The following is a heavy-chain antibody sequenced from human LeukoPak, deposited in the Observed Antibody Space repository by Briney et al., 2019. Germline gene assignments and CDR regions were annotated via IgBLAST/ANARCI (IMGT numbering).Heavy chain of an antibody. Sequence: GGSLRLSCAASGFTFSSYWMTWVRQAPGKGLEWVANIRQDGSDKYYVDSVKGRFTISRDNAKNSLYLQMNSLRAEDTAVYYCAALDHGHDYWGQGTLVTVSS. CDR3: AALDHGHDY. J-gene: IGHJ4*02. CDR2: IRQDGSDK. V-gene: IGHV3-7*01. CDR1: GFTFSSYW.